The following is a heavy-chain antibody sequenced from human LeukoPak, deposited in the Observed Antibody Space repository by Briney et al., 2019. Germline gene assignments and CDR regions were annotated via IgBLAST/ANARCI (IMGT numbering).Heavy chain of an antibody. CDR2: IYYSGST. CDR3: ARTTEGGYTYGYFYYYYMDV. D-gene: IGHD5-18*01. CDR1: GGSFSGYY. Sequence: SETLSLTCAVYGGSFSGYYWSWIRQPPGKGLEWIGYIYYSGSTNYNPSLKSRVTISVDTSKNQFSLKLTSATAADTAVYYCARTTEGGYTYGYFYYYYMDVWGKGTTVTISS. V-gene: IGHV4-59*01. J-gene: IGHJ6*03.